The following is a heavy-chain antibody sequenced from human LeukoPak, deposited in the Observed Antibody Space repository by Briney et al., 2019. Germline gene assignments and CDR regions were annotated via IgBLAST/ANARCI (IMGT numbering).Heavy chain of an antibody. V-gene: IGHV3-74*01. CDR3: AREEYSVRRGARLDH. Sequence: WGSLRLSCAASGFTFNNYWMHWVRQAPGKGLVWVSRINSDGSSTGYADSVRGRFTISRDTAKNTLYLQMNSVRVEDTAMYYCAREEYSVRRGARLDHWGKGTLVIVSS. CDR1: GFTFNNYW. D-gene: IGHD4-11*01. J-gene: IGHJ4*02. CDR2: INSDGSST.